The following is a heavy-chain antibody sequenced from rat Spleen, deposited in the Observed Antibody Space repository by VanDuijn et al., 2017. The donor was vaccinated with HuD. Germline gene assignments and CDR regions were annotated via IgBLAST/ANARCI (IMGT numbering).Heavy chain of an antibody. CDR1: GFTFSDYY. Sequence: EVQLVESGGGLVQPGRSLKLSCAASGFTFSDYYMAWVRQAPKKGLEWVASITNSGGSTYYRDSVKGRFTISRDNAKSTLYLQMDSLRFEDTASYYCARHHYDGYYHGPVLGIMDAWGQGASVTVSS. CDR2: ITNSGGST. V-gene: IGHV5-25*01. CDR3: ARHHYDGYYHGPVLGIMDA. J-gene: IGHJ4*01. D-gene: IGHD1-12*03.